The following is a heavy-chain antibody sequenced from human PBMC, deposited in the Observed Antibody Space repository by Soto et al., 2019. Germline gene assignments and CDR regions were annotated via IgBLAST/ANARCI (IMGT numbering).Heavy chain of an antibody. J-gene: IGHJ5*02. CDR1: GGSISSYY. D-gene: IGHD2-15*01. Sequence: SETLSLTCTVSGGSISSYYWSWIRQPPGKGLEWIGYIYYSGSTNYNPSLKSRVTISVDTSKNQFSLKLSSVTAADTAVYYCARERGYCSGGSCYKWEWFDPWGQGTLVTVSS. V-gene: IGHV4-59*01. CDR2: IYYSGST. CDR3: ARERGYCSGGSCYKWEWFDP.